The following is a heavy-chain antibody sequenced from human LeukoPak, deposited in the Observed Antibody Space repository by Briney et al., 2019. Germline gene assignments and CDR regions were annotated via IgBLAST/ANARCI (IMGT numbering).Heavy chain of an antibody. V-gene: IGHV1-46*01. CDR2: INPSGGST. Sequence: ASVKVSCKASGYTFTSYDINWVRQATGQGLEWMGIINPSGGSTSYAQKFQGRVTMTRDTSTSTVYMELSSLRSENTAVYYCARDRIQYLDYWGQGTLVTVSS. D-gene: IGHD5-18*01. J-gene: IGHJ4*02. CDR3: ARDRIQYLDY. CDR1: GYTFTSYD.